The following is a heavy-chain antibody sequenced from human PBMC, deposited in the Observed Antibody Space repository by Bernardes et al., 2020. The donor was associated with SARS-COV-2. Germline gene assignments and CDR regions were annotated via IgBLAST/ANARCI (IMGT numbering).Heavy chain of an antibody. Sequence: GGSLRLSCAASGFTFSDHNMNWVRQAPGKGLEWVSSIHRSRNTVYYADSVKGRFTISRDNARSSLFLEMNSLRAEDTAVYYCVRTSRLYYYDDAPMPGAFDIWGQGTVVTVSS. CDR3: VRTSRLYYYDDAPMPGAFDI. CDR2: IHRSRNTV. V-gene: IGHV3-21*06. CDR1: GFTFSDHN. J-gene: IGHJ3*02. D-gene: IGHD3-22*01.